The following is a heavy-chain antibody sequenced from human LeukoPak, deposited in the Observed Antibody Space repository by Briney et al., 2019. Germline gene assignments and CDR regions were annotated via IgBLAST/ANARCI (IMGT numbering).Heavy chain of an antibody. J-gene: IGHJ4*02. Sequence: GGSLRLSCAASGFSFSNAWMSWVRQAPGKGLEWVGRIKSKIDGGTTDYAAPVKGRFTISRDDSKSIAYLQMNSLKTEDTAVYYCTREPELLWFGEHLPRDYWGQGTLVTVSS. V-gene: IGHV3-15*01. CDR3: TREPELLWFGEHLPRDY. CDR2: IKSKIDGGTT. D-gene: IGHD3-10*01. CDR1: GFSFSNAW.